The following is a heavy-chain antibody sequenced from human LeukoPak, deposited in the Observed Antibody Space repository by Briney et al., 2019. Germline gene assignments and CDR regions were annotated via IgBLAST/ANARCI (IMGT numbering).Heavy chain of an antibody. V-gene: IGHV1-24*01. CDR1: GYTLTELS. CDR3: ASTSGRGYSYGN. CDR2: FDPEDGET. D-gene: IGHD5-18*01. J-gene: IGHJ4*02. Sequence: ASVKVSCKVSGYTLTELSMHWVRQAPGKGLEWMGGFDPEDGETIYAQKFQGRVTMTEGTSTDTAYMELSSLRSEDTAVYYCASTSGRGYSYGNWGQGTLVTVSS.